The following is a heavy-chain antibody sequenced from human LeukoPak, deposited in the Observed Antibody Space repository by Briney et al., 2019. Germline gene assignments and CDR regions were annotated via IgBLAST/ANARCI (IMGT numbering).Heavy chain of an antibody. J-gene: IGHJ4*02. CDR2: MYYSGST. CDR3: ARARHRAAVDH. Sequence: PSETLSLTCTVSGGSMSSYYWTWIRQPPGKGLEWIGYMYYSGSTNYNPSLESRVTISVDTSKNQFSLKLRSVTAADTAVYFCARARHRAAVDHWGQGTLVTVSS. CDR1: GGSMSSYY. V-gene: IGHV4-59*01. D-gene: IGHD6-25*01.